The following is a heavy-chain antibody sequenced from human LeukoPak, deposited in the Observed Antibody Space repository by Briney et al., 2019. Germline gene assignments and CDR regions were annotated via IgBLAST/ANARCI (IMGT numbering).Heavy chain of an antibody. V-gene: IGHV3-30*02. CDR1: GFTFSSYG. J-gene: IGHJ4*02. Sequence: GGSLSLSCAASGFTFSSYGMHWVRQAPGKGLEWVAFIRYDGSNKYYADSVKGRFTISRDNSKNTLYLQMNSLRAEDTAVYYCASPYYYDSSGSKYYLDYWGQGTLVTVSS. CDR2: IRYDGSNK. CDR3: ASPYYYDSSGSKYYLDY. D-gene: IGHD3-22*01.